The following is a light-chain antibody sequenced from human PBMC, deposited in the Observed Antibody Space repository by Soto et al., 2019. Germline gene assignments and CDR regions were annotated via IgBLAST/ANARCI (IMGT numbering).Light chain of an antibody. Sequence: DIQLTQSPSFLSASVGDRVTITCRASQGSSSYLAWYQQKPGKAPKLLIYAASTLQSGVPSRFSGSGSGTEFTLTISSLQHEDFATYYCQRLNSYPRTFGQGTKVEIK. V-gene: IGKV1-9*01. J-gene: IGKJ1*01. CDR3: QRLNSYPRT. CDR1: QGSSSY. CDR2: AAS.